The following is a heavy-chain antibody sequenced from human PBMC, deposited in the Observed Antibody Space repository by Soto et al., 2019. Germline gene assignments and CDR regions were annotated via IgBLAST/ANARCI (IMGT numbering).Heavy chain of an antibody. J-gene: IGHJ4*02. V-gene: IGHV1-18*01. CDR2: ISAYNGNT. CDR1: GYTFTSYG. D-gene: IGHD5-18*01. CDR3: ARDKGGYRYGYKAFDY. Sequence: ASVKVSCKASGYTFTSYGISWVRQAPGQGLEWMGWISAYNGNTNYAQKLQGRVTMTTDTSTRTAYMQLRSLRSDDTAVYYCARDKGGYRYGYKAFDYWAQGTLVPVSS.